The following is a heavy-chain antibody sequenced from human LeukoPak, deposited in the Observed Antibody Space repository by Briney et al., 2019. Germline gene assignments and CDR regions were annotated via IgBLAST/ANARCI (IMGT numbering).Heavy chain of an antibody. J-gene: IGHJ4*02. V-gene: IGHV4-59*01. CDR2: IYYRGST. Sequence: SETLSLTCTVSGGSINNYYWSWIRQPPGKGLEWIGYIYYRGSTNYNPSLKSRVTFSVDTSKNQFSLKLNSVTAADTAVYYCARIDRAVAGTIDYWGQGTLVTVSS. CDR1: GGSINNYY. D-gene: IGHD6-19*01. CDR3: ARIDRAVAGTIDY.